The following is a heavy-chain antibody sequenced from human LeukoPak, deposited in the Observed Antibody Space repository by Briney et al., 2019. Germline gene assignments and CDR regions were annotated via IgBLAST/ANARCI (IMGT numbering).Heavy chain of an antibody. J-gene: IGHJ4*02. CDR3: AKDGTQLRYLDS. CDR1: GFTFSSYS. V-gene: IGHV3-21*01. D-gene: IGHD3-9*01. Sequence: GGSLRLSCAASGFTFSSYSMNWVRQAPGKGLEWVSSISSSSSYIYYADSVKGRFTISRDNAKNSLYLQMNSLTTADTAVYYCAKDGTQLRYLDSWGQGTLVTVSS. CDR2: ISSSSSYI.